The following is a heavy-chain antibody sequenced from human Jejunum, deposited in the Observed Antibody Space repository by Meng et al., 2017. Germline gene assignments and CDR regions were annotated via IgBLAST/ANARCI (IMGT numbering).Heavy chain of an antibody. D-gene: IGHD3-22*01. CDR1: GYTFTSYA. CDR2: INTNNGNP. J-gene: IGHJ4*02. CDR3: ARDNYDTASRFDY. V-gene: IGHV7-4-1*02. Sequence: QGQLLQSGSELKEPGASLTVSCKASGYTFTSYAINWLRQAPGQGPEWMGWINTNNGNPTYAQGFTGRFVFSLDTSVSTAYVQISSLKVEDTAMYYCARDNYDTASRFDYWGQGTLVTVSS.